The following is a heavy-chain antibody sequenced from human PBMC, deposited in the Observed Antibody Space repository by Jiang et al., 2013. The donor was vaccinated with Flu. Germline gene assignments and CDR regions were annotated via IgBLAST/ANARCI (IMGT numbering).Heavy chain of an antibody. Sequence: WIRQPAGKGLEWIGRIYTMGGTNYNPSLKSRVTMSVDTSKNQFSLKLSSVTAADTAVYYCAMTHSGLRYGIDYWGQGTLVTVSS. V-gene: IGHV4-4*07. J-gene: IGHJ4*02. D-gene: IGHD4-17*01. CDR2: IYTMGGT. CDR3: AMTHSGLRYGIDY.